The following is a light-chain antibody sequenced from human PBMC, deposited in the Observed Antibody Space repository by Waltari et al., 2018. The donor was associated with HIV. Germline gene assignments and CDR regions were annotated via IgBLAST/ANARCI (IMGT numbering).Light chain of an antibody. CDR3: ASYTTSATWV. CDR2: DVD. CDR1: ASDLRSYNY. J-gene: IGLJ3*02. V-gene: IGLV2-14*03. Sequence: QSALTQPASVSGSPGQSITVSCSGTASDLRSYNYVSWFQQPPNKSPQLIIYDVDKRPSGVSNRFSGSKSGSTASLTIPGLQPDDEATYFCASYTTSATWVFGGGTMVTVL.